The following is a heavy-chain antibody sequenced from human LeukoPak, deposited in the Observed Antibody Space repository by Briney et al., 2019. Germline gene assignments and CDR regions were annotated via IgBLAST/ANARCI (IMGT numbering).Heavy chain of an antibody. V-gene: IGHV3-49*04. D-gene: IGHD6-19*01. CDR2: IGSKTYGGTT. J-gene: IGHJ4*02. CDR1: GFTFGDFA. CDR3: TRVDVSVAGTAYFDY. Sequence: GGSLRLSCTASGFTFGDFAMSWVRQAPGKGLVGVGFIGSKTYGGTTEYPESVKGRFTISRDDSKSIAYLQMNSLKTEDTAVYYCTRVDVSVAGTAYFDYWGQGTLVTVSS.